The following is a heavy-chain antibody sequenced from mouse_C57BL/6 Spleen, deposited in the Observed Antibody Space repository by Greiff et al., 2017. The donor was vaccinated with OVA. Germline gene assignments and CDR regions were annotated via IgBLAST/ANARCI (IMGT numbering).Heavy chain of an antibody. CDR3: TKGIYYDYDVRAY. Sequence: QVQLQQSGAELVRPGASVTLSCKASGYTFTDYEMHWVKQTPVHGLEWIGAIDPETGGTAYNQKFKGKAILTADKSSSTAYMERRSLTSEDSAVYYCTKGIYYDYDVRAYWGQGTLVTVSA. CDR1: GYTFTDYE. J-gene: IGHJ3*01. CDR2: IDPETGGT. V-gene: IGHV1-15*01. D-gene: IGHD2-4*01.